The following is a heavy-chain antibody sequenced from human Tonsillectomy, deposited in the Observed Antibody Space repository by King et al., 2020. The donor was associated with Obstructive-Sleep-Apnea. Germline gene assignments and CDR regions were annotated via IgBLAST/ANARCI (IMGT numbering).Heavy chain of an antibody. J-gene: IGHJ4*02. CDR1: GYSFTSYF. V-gene: IGHV5-51*01. D-gene: IGHD3-9*01. CDR3: ARRGDILTAYPLLPDF. Sequence: VQLVQSGAEVKKPGESLKISFKGSGYSFTSYFIAWVRQMPGKGLEWMGIIYPGDSDTSYSPAFQGQVTITADKSISTAYLQWSSLKASDTAMYYSARRGDILTAYPLLPDFWGQGTLVTVSS. CDR2: IYPGDSDT.